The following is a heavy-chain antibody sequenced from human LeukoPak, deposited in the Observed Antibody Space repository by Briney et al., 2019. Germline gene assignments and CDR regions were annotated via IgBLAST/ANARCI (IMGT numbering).Heavy chain of an antibody. V-gene: IGHV4-38-2*02. J-gene: IGHJ4*02. D-gene: IGHD2-21*02. CDR3: ARGHVVVTLGH. CDR1: GYSISSGYF. Sequence: SETLSLTCTVSGYSISSGYFWGWIRQPPGKGLEWIGSFYHGGITYYNPSLKSRVTISVEMSKNQFSLKLSSVTAADTAVYYCARGHVVVTLGHWGQGTLVTVSS. CDR2: FYHGGIT.